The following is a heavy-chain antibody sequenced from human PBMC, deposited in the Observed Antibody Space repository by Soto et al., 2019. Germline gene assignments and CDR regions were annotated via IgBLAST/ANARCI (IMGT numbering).Heavy chain of an antibody. Sequence: QVKLQESGPGLVKPSGTLSLTCAVSGGSINSGNWWSWVRQPPGKGLEWIGEIYHSGITNYNPSLKSRVIISVDKPKNQFSLKLSSMTAADTAVYYCAGYYYASVNYQGNLDYWGQGSLVTVSS. J-gene: IGHJ4*02. D-gene: IGHD3-10*01. CDR3: AGYYYASVNYQGNLDY. CDR1: GGSINSGNW. CDR2: IYHSGIT. V-gene: IGHV4-4*02.